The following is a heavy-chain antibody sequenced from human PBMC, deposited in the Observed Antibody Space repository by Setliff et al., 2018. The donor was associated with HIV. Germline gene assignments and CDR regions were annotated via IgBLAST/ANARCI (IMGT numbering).Heavy chain of an antibody. CDR3: ARQAEYNFWSGYWGSYYYYMDV. Sequence: PSETLSLTCTVSGGFISTYYWTWIRQSPGKGLEWIGHVSYSGSTNYNPSLKSRVTISLDTSKNQFSLNLTSVTAADTAVYYCARQAEYNFWSGYWGSYYYYMDVWGKGTTVTVSS. V-gene: IGHV4-59*08. CDR1: GGFISTYY. D-gene: IGHD3-3*01. CDR2: VSYSGST. J-gene: IGHJ6*03.